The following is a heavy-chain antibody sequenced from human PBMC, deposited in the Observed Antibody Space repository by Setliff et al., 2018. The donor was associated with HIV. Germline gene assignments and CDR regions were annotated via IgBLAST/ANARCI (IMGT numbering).Heavy chain of an antibody. D-gene: IGHD3-3*01. V-gene: IGHV4-39*02. CDR2: VHKSGNS. CDR1: GGSISVNNYF. J-gene: IGHJ5*02. CDR3: ARDDGIFGVVIIPWFDP. Sequence: SETLSLTCSVSGGSISVNNYFWAWVRQPPGKGLEWIASVHKSGNSYYKPSLKSRATISVDTSKNQFSLRLNSVTAADTAMYYCARDDGIFGVVIIPWFDPWGQGTLVTVSS.